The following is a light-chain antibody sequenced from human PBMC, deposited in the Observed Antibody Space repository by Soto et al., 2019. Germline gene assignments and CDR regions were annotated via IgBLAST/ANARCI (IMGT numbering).Light chain of an antibody. CDR1: QSVSNY. CDR3: QQRNDWPPYT. Sequence: EIVLTQSPATLSLSPGERATLSCRASQSVSNYLAWYQHKPGQAPRLLIYDASNRATGIPARFSGSGSWTDFTLPISSLEPEDFAVYYCQQRNDWPPYTFGQGTKLEIK. J-gene: IGKJ2*01. V-gene: IGKV3-11*01. CDR2: DAS.